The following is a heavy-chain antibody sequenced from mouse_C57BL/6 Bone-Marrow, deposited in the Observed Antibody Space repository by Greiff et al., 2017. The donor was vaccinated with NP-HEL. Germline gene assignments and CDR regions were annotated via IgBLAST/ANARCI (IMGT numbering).Heavy chain of an antibody. D-gene: IGHD1-1*01. Sequence: VQLQESGPELVKPGASVKISCKASGYAFSSSWMNWVKQRPGKGLEWIGRIYPGDGDTNYNGKFKGKATLTADKSSSTAYMQLSSLTSEDSAVYFCARSPYYYGGYFDVWGTGTTVTVSS. CDR3: ARSPYYYGGYFDV. V-gene: IGHV1-82*01. CDR2: IYPGDGDT. J-gene: IGHJ1*03. CDR1: GYAFSSSW.